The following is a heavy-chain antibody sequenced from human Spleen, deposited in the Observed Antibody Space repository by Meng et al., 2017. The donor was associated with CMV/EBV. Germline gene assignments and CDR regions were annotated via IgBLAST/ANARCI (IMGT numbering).Heavy chain of an antibody. Sequence: QVQLQQGGAGLLKPSEPLSLTCAVYGGSFSGYYWSWIRQPPGKGLEWIGEINHSGSTNYNPSLKSRVTISVDTSKNQFSLKLSSVTAADTAVYYCARGLGGNSFDYWGQGTLVTVSS. CDR1: GGSFSGYY. CDR3: ARGLGGNSFDY. CDR2: INHSGST. D-gene: IGHD2-15*01. J-gene: IGHJ4*02. V-gene: IGHV4-34*01.